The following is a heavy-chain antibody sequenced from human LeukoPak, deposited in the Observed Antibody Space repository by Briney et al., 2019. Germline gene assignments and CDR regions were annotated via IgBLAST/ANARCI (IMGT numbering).Heavy chain of an antibody. D-gene: IGHD6-13*01. CDR1: GFTFNDAY. Sequence: KTGGSLRLSCAASGFTFNDAYMCWVRQAPGKGLERVGRIKNKVDGETTDYGAPVKGRFTISRDESRNRLYLQMNSLKTEDTAVYYCTTDAGYTSRWYNYWGQGTLVTVSS. CDR2: IKNKVDGETT. CDR3: TTDAGYTSRWYNY. J-gene: IGHJ4*02. V-gene: IGHV3-15*01.